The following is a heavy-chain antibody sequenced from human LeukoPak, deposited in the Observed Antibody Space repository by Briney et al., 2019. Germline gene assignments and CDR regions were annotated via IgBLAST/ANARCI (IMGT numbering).Heavy chain of an antibody. V-gene: IGHV3-23*01. Sequence: PGGSLRLSCAASGFTFRSYAMSWVRPAPGKGLEWVSAISGSGGSTYYADSVKGRFTISRDNSKNTLYLKMNSLRAEDTAVYYCAKACHAAKIRTALGYWGQGTLVTVSP. CDR3: AKACHAAKIRTALGY. J-gene: IGHJ4*02. CDR2: ISGSGGST. CDR1: GFTFRSYA. D-gene: IGHD2-2*01.